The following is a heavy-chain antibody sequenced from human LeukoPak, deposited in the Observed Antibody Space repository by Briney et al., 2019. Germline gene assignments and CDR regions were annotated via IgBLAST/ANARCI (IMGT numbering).Heavy chain of an antibody. J-gene: IGHJ4*02. CDR3: ARDIVVVPAAMNPRGGLDY. CDR1: GYTFTRHD. D-gene: IGHD2-2*01. V-gene: IGHV1-8*01. Sequence: ASVNVSCKASGYTFTRHDVNWLRQATGQGLEWLGWMNPNSGHTGFAQKFQGRVTMTRDTSISTAYMELSSLRSEDTAMYYCARDIVVVPAAMNPRGGLDYWGQGTLVTVSS. CDR2: MNPNSGHT.